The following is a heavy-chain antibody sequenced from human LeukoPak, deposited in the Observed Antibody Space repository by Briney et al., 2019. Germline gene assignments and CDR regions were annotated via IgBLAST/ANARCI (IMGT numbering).Heavy chain of an antibody. V-gene: IGHV4-61*01. D-gene: IGHD6-19*01. CDR1: GGSVSSGSYY. J-gene: IGHJ6*03. CDR3: ARYSSSYYYYYMDV. Sequence: PSETLSFTGTVSGGSVSSGSYYWSWIRQPPGKGLEWIGYIYYSGSTNYNPSLKSRVTISVDTSKNQFSLKLSSVTAADTAVYYCARYSSSYYYYYMDVWGKGTTVTVSS. CDR2: IYYSGST.